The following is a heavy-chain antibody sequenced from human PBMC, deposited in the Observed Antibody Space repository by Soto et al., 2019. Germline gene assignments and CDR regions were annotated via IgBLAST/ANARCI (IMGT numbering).Heavy chain of an antibody. CDR3: ARTFLRYFDWLLEHVAFDI. Sequence: GGSLRLSCAASGFTFSSYAMSWVRQAPGKGLEWVSAISGSGGSTYYADSVKGRFTISRDNSKNTLYLQMNSLRAEDTAVYYCARTFLRYFDWLLEHVAFDIWGQGTMVTVS. V-gene: IGHV3-23*01. D-gene: IGHD3-9*01. CDR2: ISGSGGST. CDR1: GFTFSSYA. J-gene: IGHJ3*02.